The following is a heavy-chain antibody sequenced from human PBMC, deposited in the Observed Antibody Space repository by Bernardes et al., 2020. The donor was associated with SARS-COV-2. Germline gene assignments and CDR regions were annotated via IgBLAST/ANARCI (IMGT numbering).Heavy chain of an antibody. D-gene: IGHD6-19*01. Sequence: GGSLILKRTPTGFLFSTYCMHSLSPAPVNVRLCVPRLNSDGSSTSYADSVNDRFTISRDNAKHTLYLQKNSLRAEDTAVYYCAREAAGSDWYFDLWGRGTLVTVSS. CDR3: AREAAGSDWYFDL. J-gene: IGHJ2*01. V-gene: IGHV3-74*01. CDR2: LNSDGSST. CDR1: GFLFSTYC.